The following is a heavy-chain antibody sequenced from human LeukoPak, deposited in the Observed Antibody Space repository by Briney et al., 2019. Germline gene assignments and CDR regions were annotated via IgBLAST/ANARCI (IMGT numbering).Heavy chain of an antibody. CDR1: GGSFSGYY. CDR2: INHSGST. Sequence: SETLSLTCAVYGGSFSGYYWSWIRQPPGKGLEWIGEINHSGSTNYNPSLKSRVTISVDTSKNQFALKLSSVTAAHPAVYYCARPQAHGSYYYYYYMDVSGKGTTVTISS. J-gene: IGHJ6*03. CDR3: ARPQAHGSYYYYYYMDV. D-gene: IGHD1-26*01. V-gene: IGHV4-34*01.